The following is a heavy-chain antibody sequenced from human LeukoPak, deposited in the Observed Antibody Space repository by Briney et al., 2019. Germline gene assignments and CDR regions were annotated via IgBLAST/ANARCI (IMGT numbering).Heavy chain of an antibody. J-gene: IGHJ6*03. V-gene: IGHV4-39*01. D-gene: IGHD2-8*01. CDR2: IYYTGTT. CDR1: GDSITNSNYY. CDR3: ARLRGVADRDFYYYMDV. Sequence: SETLSLTCTVSGDSITNSNYYWGWIRQPPGRGLEWIGNIYYTGTTYYNPSLKGRVTISVDTSKNQFSLRLSSVTAADTTVYYCARLRGVADRDFYYYMDVWGKGTMVTVSS.